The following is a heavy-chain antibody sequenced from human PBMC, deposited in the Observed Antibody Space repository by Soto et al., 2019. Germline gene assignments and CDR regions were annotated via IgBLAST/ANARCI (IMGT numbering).Heavy chain of an antibody. CDR2: ISAYNGNT. CDR1: GYTFTSYG. V-gene: IGHV1-18*04. CDR3: ARRISVVAYYYYMDV. Sequence: ASVKVSCKASGYTFTSYGISWVRQAPGQGPEWMGWISAYNGNTNYAQRLQGRVTMTTDTSTNTAYMELRSLTSDDTAVYYCARRISVVAYYYYMDVWGKGTTVTVSS. J-gene: IGHJ6*03. D-gene: IGHD2-15*01.